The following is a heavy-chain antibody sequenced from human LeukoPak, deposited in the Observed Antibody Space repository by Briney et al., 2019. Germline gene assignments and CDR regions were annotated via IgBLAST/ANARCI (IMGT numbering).Heavy chain of an antibody. J-gene: IGHJ4*02. V-gene: IGHV3-64D*06. Sequence: GGSLRLSCSASGFTFSTSTMHWVRQAPGKGLEYVSAISSNGGSTYYADSVKGRFTISRDNTKNTMYLQMSSLRAGDTALYYCVYRLSFDSWGQGTLVTVSS. CDR1: GFTFSTST. CDR2: ISSNGGST. CDR3: VYRLSFDS. D-gene: IGHD4-11*01.